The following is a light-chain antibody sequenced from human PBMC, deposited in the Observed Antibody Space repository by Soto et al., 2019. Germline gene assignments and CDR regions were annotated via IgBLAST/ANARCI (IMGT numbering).Light chain of an antibody. Sequence: QSALTQPASVSGSPGQSITISCTGTSSDVGGYNYVSWYQQHPGKAPKLMIYEVSNRPSGVSNRFSGSKSGNTASLTISGLQAEDEADYDCSSYTSSSTLVFGTGTKVTVL. CDR2: EVS. V-gene: IGLV2-14*01. CDR3: SSYTSSSTLV. J-gene: IGLJ1*01. CDR1: SSDVGGYNY.